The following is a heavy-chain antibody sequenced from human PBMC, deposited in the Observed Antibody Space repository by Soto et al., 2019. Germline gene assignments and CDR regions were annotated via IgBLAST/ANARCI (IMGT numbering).Heavy chain of an antibody. CDR1: GGSISSSNW. J-gene: IGHJ4*02. D-gene: IGHD6-19*01. CDR2: IYHSGST. Sequence: KPSETLSLTCAVSGGSISSSNWWSWVRQPPGKGLEWIGEIYHSGSTNYNPSLKSRVTISVDKSKSQFSLKLSSVTAADTAVYYCARASGIAVAGPFDYWGQGTLVTVSS. CDR3: ARASGIAVAGPFDY. V-gene: IGHV4-4*02.